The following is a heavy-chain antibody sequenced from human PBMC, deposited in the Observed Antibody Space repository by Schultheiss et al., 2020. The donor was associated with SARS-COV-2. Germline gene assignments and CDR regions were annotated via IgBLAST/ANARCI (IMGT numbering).Heavy chain of an antibody. D-gene: IGHD1-26*01. CDR3: ARDRSGSSLFDS. Sequence: SETLSLTYTVSNGSISSVGSFWSWIRQRPGKGLEWIGYIYYSGSTYYNPSLLSRVVISIDTSENQFSLRLSSVTAADTAVYYCARDRSGSSLFDSWGQGTLVTVSS. J-gene: IGHJ4*02. CDR2: IYYSGST. CDR1: NGSISSVGSF. V-gene: IGHV4-31*03.